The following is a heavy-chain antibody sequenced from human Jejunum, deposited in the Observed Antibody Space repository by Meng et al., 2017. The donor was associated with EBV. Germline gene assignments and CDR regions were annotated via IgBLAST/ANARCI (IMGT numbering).Heavy chain of an antibody. CDR3: ARSTLTGYYDRWFDP. V-gene: IGHV1-2*06. CDR1: GYTFTEDY. CDR2: NNRNSGFS. Sequence: QVQLVQSGAEVNKPGASVKVSCKASGYTFTEDYMHWVPQAPGQGLQWIGRNNRNSGFSSYSRKFQGRVTLTRDTTTNTAYMELGGLESDDTAVYYCARSTLTGYYDRWFDPWGQGTLVTVSS. J-gene: IGHJ5*02. D-gene: IGHD3-22*01.